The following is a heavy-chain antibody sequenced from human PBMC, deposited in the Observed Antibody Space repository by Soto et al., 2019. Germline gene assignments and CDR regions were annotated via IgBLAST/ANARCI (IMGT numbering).Heavy chain of an antibody. V-gene: IGHV4-59*08. Sequence: PSETLSLTCTVSGASMNNYYWTWIRQPPGKGLEWLGEIYHSGGPNYNPSLKSRLTISVDTSKHQFSLKLNSVTAADTAIYYCARHVDTAMGTDYWGQGTLVTVSS. CDR1: GASMNNYY. J-gene: IGHJ4*02. D-gene: IGHD5-18*01. CDR2: IYHSGGP. CDR3: ARHVDTAMGTDY.